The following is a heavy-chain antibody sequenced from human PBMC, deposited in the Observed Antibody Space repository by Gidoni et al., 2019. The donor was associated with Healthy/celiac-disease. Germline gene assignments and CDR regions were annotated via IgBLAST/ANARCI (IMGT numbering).Heavy chain of an antibody. J-gene: IGHJ5*02. CDR3: ARDYREYCSSTSCSPEGWFDP. CDR2: INPSGGST. Sequence: QVQLVQSGAEVKKPGASVKVSCKASGDTFTSYYMHWVRQAPGQGLEWMGIINPSGGSTSYALKFQGRVTMTRDTSTSTVYMELSSLRSEYTAVYYCARDYREYCSSTSCSPEGWFDPWGQGTLVTVSS. D-gene: IGHD2-2*01. V-gene: IGHV1-46*01. CDR1: GDTFTSYY.